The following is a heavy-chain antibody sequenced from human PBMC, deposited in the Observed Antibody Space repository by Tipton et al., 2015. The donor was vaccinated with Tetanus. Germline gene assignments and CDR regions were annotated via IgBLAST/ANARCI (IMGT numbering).Heavy chain of an antibody. CDR1: GYTFTKHG. CDR3: AGDKFLPPGDDAPDA. V-gene: IGHV7-4-1*02. Sequence: QLVQSGPEVKKPGASVKVSCKASGYTFTKHGINWVRQAPGQGLEWMGWINTNTGNPTYAQAFTGRFVFSLDTSVNTAYLQIKSQKPEATASYYCAGDKFLPPGDDAPDAWGKGQCSPSLQ. D-gene: IGHD3-10*01. CDR2: INTNTGNP. J-gene: IGHJ3*01.